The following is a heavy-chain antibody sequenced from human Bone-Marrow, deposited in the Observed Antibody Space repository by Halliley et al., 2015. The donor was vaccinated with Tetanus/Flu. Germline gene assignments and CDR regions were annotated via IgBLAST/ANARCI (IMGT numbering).Heavy chain of an antibody. CDR3: ARHENVDSSMFDS. V-gene: IGHV4-59*08. J-gene: IGHJ4*02. D-gene: IGHD5-18*01. CDR2: FFYSGNI. Sequence: LDWIGFFFYSGNIKYSPPLESRVLLPPDTPKNQFPLTLNSVTAADTAIYYCARHENVDSSMFDSWGQGTLVTVS.